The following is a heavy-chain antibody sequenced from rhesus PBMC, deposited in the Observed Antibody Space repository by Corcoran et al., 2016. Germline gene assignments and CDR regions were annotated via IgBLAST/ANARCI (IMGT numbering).Heavy chain of an antibody. V-gene: IGHV4-147*01. CDR1: GGSISNYW. CDR2: IYGGSEST. Sequence: QVQLQESGPGVVKPSETLSLTCVVSGGSISNYWWGWIRQPPGKGLEWIGQIYGGSESTSYNPSLKSRVTISTDTSKNQCSLKLSSVTAADTAVYYCARGTTAFYYFDYWGQGVLVTVSS. J-gene: IGHJ4*01. CDR3: ARGTTAFYYFDY.